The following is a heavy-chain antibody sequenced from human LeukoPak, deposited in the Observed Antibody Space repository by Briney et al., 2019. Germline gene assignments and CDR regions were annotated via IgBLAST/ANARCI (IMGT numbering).Heavy chain of an antibody. V-gene: IGHV4-38-2*02. CDR3: ARVAQHRYYYDSSAFRYYFDY. CDR1: GYSISSGYY. D-gene: IGHD3-22*01. CDR2: IYHSGST. J-gene: IGHJ4*02. Sequence: PSETLSLTCTVSGYSISSGYYWGWIRQPPGKGLEWIGSIYHSGSTYYNPSLKSRVTISVDTSKNQFSLKLSSVTAADTAVYYCARVAQHRYYYDSSAFRYYFDYWGQGTLVTVSS.